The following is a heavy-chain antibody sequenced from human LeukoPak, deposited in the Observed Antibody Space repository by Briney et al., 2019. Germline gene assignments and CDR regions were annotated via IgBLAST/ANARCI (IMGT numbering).Heavy chain of an antibody. CDR3: ARYVYDSSGYSSQY. J-gene: IGHJ4*02. Sequence: PGGSLRLSCVASGFTFSSYAMSWVRQAPRKGLGWVSSISSRSNDIYYLDSVKGRFTISRDNARNSLFLQMNSLRGEDTAVYYCARYVYDSSGYSSQYWGQGTLVTVSS. V-gene: IGHV3-21*01. CDR1: GFTFSSYA. D-gene: IGHD3-22*01. CDR2: ISSRSNDI.